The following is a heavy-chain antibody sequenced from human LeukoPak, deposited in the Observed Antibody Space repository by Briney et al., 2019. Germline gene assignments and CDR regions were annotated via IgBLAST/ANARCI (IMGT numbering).Heavy chain of an antibody. V-gene: IGHV3-30*03. Sequence: GSLRLSCAASGFTFSSYGMHWVRQAPGKGLEWVAVISYDGSNKYYADSVKGRFTISRENAKNSLYLQMNNLRAGDTAMYYCARWGPGQSGFDFWGQGTLVTVSS. CDR3: ARWGPGQSGFDF. J-gene: IGHJ4*02. CDR1: GFTFSSYG. D-gene: IGHD3-16*01. CDR2: ISYDGSNK.